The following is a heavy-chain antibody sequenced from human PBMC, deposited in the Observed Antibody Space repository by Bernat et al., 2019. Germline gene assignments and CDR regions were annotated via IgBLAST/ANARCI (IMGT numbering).Heavy chain of an antibody. J-gene: IGHJ4*02. D-gene: IGHD6-19*01. CDR3: ARDFSVAGTAYYFDY. CDR2: IYSGGST. V-gene: IGHV3-66*01. Sequence: EVQLLESGGDLVQPGGSLRLSCAASGFTVSSNYMSWVRQAPGKGLEWVSVIYSGGSTYYADSVKGRFTISRDNSKNTLYLQMNSLRAEDTAVYYCARDFSVAGTAYYFDYWGQGTLVTVSS. CDR1: GFTVSSNY.